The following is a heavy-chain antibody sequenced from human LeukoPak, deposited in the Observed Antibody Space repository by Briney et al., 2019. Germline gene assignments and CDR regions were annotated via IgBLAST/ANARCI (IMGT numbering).Heavy chain of an antibody. J-gene: IGHJ4*02. D-gene: IGHD2-15*01. CDR3: ARAPCSGNSCYSVDY. CDR2: TWYDGSNK. V-gene: IGHV3-33*01. CDR1: GFTFSTYG. Sequence: GRSLRLSCAASGFTFSTYGMHWVRQAPGKGLEWVAVTWYDGSNKYYADSVKGRSTISRDNSKNTLYLQMNSLRAEDTAVYYCARAPCSGNSCYSVDYWGQGTLVTVSS.